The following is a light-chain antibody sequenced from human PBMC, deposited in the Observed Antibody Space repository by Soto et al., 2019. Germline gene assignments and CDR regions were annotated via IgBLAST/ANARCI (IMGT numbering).Light chain of an antibody. CDR2: SDN. J-gene: IGLJ1*01. V-gene: IGLV1-44*01. Sequence: QSVLTQPPSASGTPRQRVTISCSGSSSNIGTYSVSWYQHFPGTAPRLLIYSDNQRPSGVPDRFSASKSGASASLAISGLQSEDEADFYCAAWDDSLNGCVFGTGTKVTVL. CDR1: SSNIGTYS. CDR3: AAWDDSLNGCV.